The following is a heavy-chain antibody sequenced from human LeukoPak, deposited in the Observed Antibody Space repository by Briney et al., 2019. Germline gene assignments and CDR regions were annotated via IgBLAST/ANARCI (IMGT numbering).Heavy chain of an antibody. CDR1: GYTFTSYG. Sequence: ASVKVSCKASGYTFTSYGISWVRQAPRQGLEWVGWISAYNGNTNYAQKLQGRVTMTTDTSTSTAYMELRSLRSDDSAVYYCARELRFLEWFRGLDYWGQGTLVTVSS. D-gene: IGHD3-3*01. J-gene: IGHJ4*02. CDR3: ARELRFLEWFRGLDY. CDR2: ISAYNGNT. V-gene: IGHV1-18*01.